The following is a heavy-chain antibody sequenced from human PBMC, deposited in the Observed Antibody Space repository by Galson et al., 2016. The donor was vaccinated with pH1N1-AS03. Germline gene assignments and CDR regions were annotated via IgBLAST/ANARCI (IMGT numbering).Heavy chain of an antibody. CDR1: GGSFLGYY. D-gene: IGHD5-12*01. Sequence: SETLSLTCTVYGGSFLGYYWTWIRQPPGRGLEWIGDIDHSGCTNYNPSFESRVTISGDTSKNQFSLELNSVTAADTAVFYCARGRGYGDYDFSKGYDHALDVWGLGTTVTVSS. J-gene: IGHJ6*02. CDR2: IDHSGCT. CDR3: ARGRGYGDYDFSKGYDHALDV. V-gene: IGHV4-34*01.